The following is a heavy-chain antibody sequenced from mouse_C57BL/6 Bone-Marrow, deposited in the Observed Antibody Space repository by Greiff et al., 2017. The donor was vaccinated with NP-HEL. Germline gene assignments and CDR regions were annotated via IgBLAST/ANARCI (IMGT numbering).Heavy chain of an antibody. CDR3: ARKGNDYDDY. CDR2: IYPGDGDT. D-gene: IGHD2-4*01. V-gene: IGHV1-80*01. J-gene: IGHJ2*01. Sequence: ESGAELVKPGASVKISCKASGYAFSSYWMNWVKQRPGKGLEWIGQIYPGDGDTNYNGKFKGKATLTADKSSSTAYMQLSSLTSEDSAVYFCARKGNDYDDYWGQGTTLTVSS. CDR1: GYAFSSYW.